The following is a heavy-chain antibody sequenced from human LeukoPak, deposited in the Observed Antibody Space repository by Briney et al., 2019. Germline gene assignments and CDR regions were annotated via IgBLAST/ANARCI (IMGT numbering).Heavy chain of an antibody. J-gene: IGHJ4*02. D-gene: IGHD3-9*01. Sequence: GRSLRLSCAASGFTFSSYGMHWVRQAPGKGLEWVAVISYDGSNKYYADSVKGRFTISRDNSKNTLYLQMNSLRAEDTAVYYCAKGPREETGYLDYWGQGTLVTVSS. CDR2: ISYDGSNK. V-gene: IGHV3-30*18. CDR1: GFTFSSYG. CDR3: AKGPREETGYLDY.